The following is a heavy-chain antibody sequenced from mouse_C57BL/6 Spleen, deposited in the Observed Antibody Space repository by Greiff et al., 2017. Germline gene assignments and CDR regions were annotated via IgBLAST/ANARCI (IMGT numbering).Heavy chain of an antibody. CDR1: GFTFSDYG. V-gene: IGHV5-17*01. D-gene: IGHD2-5*01. J-gene: IGHJ3*01. Sequence: EVQRVESGGGLVKPGGSLKLSCAASGFTFSDYGMHWVRQAPEKGLEWVAYISSGSSTIYYADTVKGRFTISRDNAKNTLFLQMTSLRSEDTAMYYCARGPYYSNSLFAYWGQGTLVTVSA. CDR2: ISSGSSTI. CDR3: ARGPYYSNSLFAY.